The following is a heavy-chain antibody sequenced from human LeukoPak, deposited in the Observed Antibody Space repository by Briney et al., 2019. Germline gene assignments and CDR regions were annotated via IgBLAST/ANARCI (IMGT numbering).Heavy chain of an antibody. D-gene: IGHD3-9*01. Sequence: HRGTLRLSCAASGFTLSTSAMNWVREFRGQGVEWFSSFDYSISHIYYAATAPGRFTISSDNTRNSVNPQMNSLRVADTAVHYCAREPLRYLRVGHYDYCGQGTLVAVSS. CDR1: GFTLSTSA. CDR2: FDYSISHI. V-gene: IGHV3-21*01. J-gene: IGHJ4*02. CDR3: AREPLRYLRVGHYDY.